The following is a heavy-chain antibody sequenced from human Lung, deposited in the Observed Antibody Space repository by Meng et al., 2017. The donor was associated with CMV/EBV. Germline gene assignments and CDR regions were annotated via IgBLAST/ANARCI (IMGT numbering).Heavy chain of an antibody. Sequence: SETLSLXXALSGGSISSGHWWSWVRQPPLKGLEWIGEVYHSGSANYNPSLKSRVTISLDKSKNHFSLKLTSVTAADTAVYYCARATIAAATMNWFDSWGQGXLVTVSS. D-gene: IGHD6-25*01. CDR1: GGSISSGHW. CDR3: ARATIAAATMNWFDS. CDR2: VYHSGSA. V-gene: IGHV4-4*02. J-gene: IGHJ5*01.